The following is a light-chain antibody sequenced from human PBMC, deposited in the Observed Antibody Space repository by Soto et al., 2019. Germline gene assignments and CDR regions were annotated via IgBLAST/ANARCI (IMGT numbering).Light chain of an antibody. Sequence: QSVLTQPASVSGSPGQSITISCTGTSSDVGGYNYVSWYQQHPGKAPKLMIYEVSNRPSGVSNRLSGSKSGNTASLTISGLQAEDEAEYYCSSYTSRGTYVFGTGTKVTVL. CDR3: SSYTSRGTYV. CDR1: SSDVGGYNY. CDR2: EVS. J-gene: IGLJ1*01. V-gene: IGLV2-14*01.